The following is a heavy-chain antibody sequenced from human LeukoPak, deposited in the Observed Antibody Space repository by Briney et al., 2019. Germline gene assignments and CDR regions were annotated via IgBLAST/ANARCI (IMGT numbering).Heavy chain of an antibody. Sequence: LSLTCTVSGGSISSSSYYWGWIRQPPGKGLEWVSYISSSGSTIYYADSVKGRFTISRDNAKNSLYLQMNSLRAEDTAVYYCARERGSYSFDYWGQGTLVTVSS. D-gene: IGHD1-26*01. V-gene: IGHV3-11*04. CDR2: ISSSGSTI. CDR1: GGSISSSSYY. CDR3: ARERGSYSFDY. J-gene: IGHJ4*02.